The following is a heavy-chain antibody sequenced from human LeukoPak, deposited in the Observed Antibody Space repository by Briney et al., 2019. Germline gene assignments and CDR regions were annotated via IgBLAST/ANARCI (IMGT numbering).Heavy chain of an antibody. D-gene: IGHD3-22*01. V-gene: IGHV3-7*01. Sequence: GGSLRLSCAASGFTFSNFWMSWVRQAPGKGLEWVANIKQDGSEKDYVDSVKGRFTISRDNAKNSLYLQITSLRAEDTAVYFCAREKEQVNYYDSSPVDYWGQGTLVTVSS. CDR1: GFTFSNFW. J-gene: IGHJ4*02. CDR2: IKQDGSEK. CDR3: AREKEQVNYYDSSPVDY.